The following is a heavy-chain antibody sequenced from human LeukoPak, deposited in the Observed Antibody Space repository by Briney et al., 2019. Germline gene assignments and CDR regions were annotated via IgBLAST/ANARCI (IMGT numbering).Heavy chain of an antibody. D-gene: IGHD6-13*01. CDR3: AKVEVSSWYDAFDI. CDR2: ISVCGSST. J-gene: IGHJ3*02. CDR1: GFTFSSFP. Sequence: PGGSLRLSCAASGFTFSSFPMSWVRQAPGKGLEWVSAISVCGSSTYYADSVKGRFTISRDNSKNTLYLQMNSLRAEDTAVYYCAKVEVSSWYDAFDIWGQGTMVTVSS. V-gene: IGHV3-23*01.